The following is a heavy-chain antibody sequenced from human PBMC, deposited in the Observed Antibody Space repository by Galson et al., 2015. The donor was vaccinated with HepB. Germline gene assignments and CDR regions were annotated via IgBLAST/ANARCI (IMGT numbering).Heavy chain of an antibody. CDR2: ISYDGSNK. D-gene: IGHD6-13*01. CDR3: ARVALPQRLRAAGTG. V-gene: IGHV3-30-3*01. Sequence: SLRLSCAASGFTFSSYAMHWVRQAPGKGLEWVAVISYDGSNKYYADSVKGRFTISRDNSKNTLYLQMNSLRAEDTAVYYCARVALPQRLRAAGTGWGQGTLVTVSS. J-gene: IGHJ4*02. CDR1: GFTFSSYA.